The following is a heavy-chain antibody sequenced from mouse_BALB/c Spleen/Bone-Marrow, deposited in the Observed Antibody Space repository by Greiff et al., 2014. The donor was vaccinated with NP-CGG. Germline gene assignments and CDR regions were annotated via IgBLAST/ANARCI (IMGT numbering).Heavy chain of an antibody. Sequence: VQLQQSGAELMKPGASVKISCKAPGYTFSSYWIEWVKQRPGHGLEWIGEILPGSGSTNYNEKFKGKATFTADTSSNTAYMQLSSLTSEDSAVYYCARVSDGYYSYWYFDVWGAGTTVTVSS. CDR3: ARVSDGYYSYWYFDV. D-gene: IGHD2-3*01. CDR1: GYTFSSYW. J-gene: IGHJ1*01. V-gene: IGHV1-9*01. CDR2: ILPGSGST.